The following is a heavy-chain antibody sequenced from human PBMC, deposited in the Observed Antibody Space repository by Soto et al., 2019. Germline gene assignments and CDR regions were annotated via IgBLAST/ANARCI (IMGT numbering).Heavy chain of an antibody. V-gene: IGHV3-48*02. Sequence: EVQLVESGGALVQPGGSLRLACAGSGFRFSDYSMNWVRQAPGKGLEWVSYITSSGDSTYYADSVKGRFTVSRDNAKNSLFLQMNGLRDEDTAVYYCARLPKGSTVTSWGQGTLVTVSS. CDR2: ITSSGDST. J-gene: IGHJ4*02. CDR1: GFRFSDYS. D-gene: IGHD4-17*01. CDR3: ARLPKGSTVTS.